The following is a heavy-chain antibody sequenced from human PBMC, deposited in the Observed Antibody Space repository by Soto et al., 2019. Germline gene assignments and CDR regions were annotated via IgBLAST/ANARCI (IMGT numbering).Heavy chain of an antibody. D-gene: IGHD2-21*02. J-gene: IGHJ4*02. CDR1: GGSISSSNW. CDR2: IYHSGST. CDR3: ARVLAAAGTVVVTAISENLYYFDY. V-gene: IGHV4-4*02. Sequence: QVQLQESGPGLVKPSGTLSLTCAVSGGSISSSNWWSWVRQPPGKGLEWIGEIYHSGSTNYNPSLKSRVTISVDKSKNQFSLKLSSVTAADTAVYYCARVLAAAGTVVVTAISENLYYFDYWGQGTLVTVSS.